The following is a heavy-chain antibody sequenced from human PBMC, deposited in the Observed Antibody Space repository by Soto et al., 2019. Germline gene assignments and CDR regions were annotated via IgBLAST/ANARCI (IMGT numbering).Heavy chain of an antibody. CDR2: ISYDGSNK. CDR3: ARDWNWGGLVYTLDY. CDR1: GFTFNTFG. D-gene: IGHD1-7*01. J-gene: IGHJ4*02. V-gene: IGHV3-30-3*01. Sequence: QVQLVESGGGVVQPGGSLRLSCAASGFTFNTFGIHWVRQAPGKGLQWVALISYDGSNKYYADSVQGRFTISRDNSKNTLYLQMNSLRGEDTAVYYCARDWNWGGLVYTLDYWGQGALVTVSS.